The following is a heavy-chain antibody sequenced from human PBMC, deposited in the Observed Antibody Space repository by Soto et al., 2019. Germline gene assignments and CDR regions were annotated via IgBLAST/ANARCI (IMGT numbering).Heavy chain of an antibody. CDR2: ISGSGGST. Sequence: PGGSLRLSCAASGFTFSSYAMSWVRQAPGKGLEWVSAISGSGGSTYYADSVKGRFTISRDNSKNTLYLQMNSLRAEDTAVYYCAKRVVRGGYSYGADYYGMDVWGQGTTVTVSS. D-gene: IGHD5-18*01. CDR1: GFTFSSYA. J-gene: IGHJ6*02. CDR3: AKRVVRGGYSYGADYYGMDV. V-gene: IGHV3-23*01.